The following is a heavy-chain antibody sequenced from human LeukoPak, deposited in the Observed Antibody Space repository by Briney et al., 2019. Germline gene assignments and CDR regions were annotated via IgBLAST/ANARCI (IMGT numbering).Heavy chain of an antibody. CDR2: IKEDGSER. V-gene: IGHV3-7*01. Sequence: GGSLRLSCVASGFSFSRYWMSWVRQAPGKGLEWVVNIKEDGSERYYADSLKVRFTISRDNVKNSLYLHINSLRAEDTAVYYCARDSFETDIDYWGQGTLVTVSS. CDR3: ARDSFETDIDY. D-gene: IGHD1-14*01. CDR1: GFSFSRYW. J-gene: IGHJ4*02.